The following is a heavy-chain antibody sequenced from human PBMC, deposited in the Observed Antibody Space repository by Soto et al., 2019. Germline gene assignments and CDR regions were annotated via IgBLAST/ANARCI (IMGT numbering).Heavy chain of an antibody. CDR1: GGSISSYY. CDR2: IYYSGST. J-gene: IGHJ4*02. Sequence: PSETLSLTCTVSGGSISSYYWSWIRQPPGKGLEWIGYIYYSGSTNYNPSLKSRVTISVDTSKNQFSLKLSSVTAADTAVYYCARVVSGGHSDYWGQGTPVTVSS. D-gene: IGHD2-15*01. CDR3: ARVVSGGHSDY. V-gene: IGHV4-59*01.